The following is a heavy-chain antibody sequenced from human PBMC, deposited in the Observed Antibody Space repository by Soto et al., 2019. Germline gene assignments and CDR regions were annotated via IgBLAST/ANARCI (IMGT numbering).Heavy chain of an antibody. V-gene: IGHV1-3*01. Sequence: ASVKVSCKASGYTFTDYAIHWVRQAPGQRLEWMGWISAVNGNTKYSQRFQDRVTFTIDTSASAAYMELNSLTSEDTAVFYCGLYRGKYSGLRPSWGQGTLVTVSS. CDR2: ISAVNGNT. CDR1: GYTFTDYA. J-gene: IGHJ5*02. D-gene: IGHD1-26*01. CDR3: GLYRGKYSGLRPS.